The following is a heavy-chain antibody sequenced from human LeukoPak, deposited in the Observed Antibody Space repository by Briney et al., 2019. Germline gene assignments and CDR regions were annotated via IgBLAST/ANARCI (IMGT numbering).Heavy chain of an antibody. CDR3: ARGAEQWLILRGTWLDP. V-gene: IGHV1-46*01. J-gene: IGHJ5*02. CDR1: GYTFTSYY. D-gene: IGHD6-19*01. CDR2: INPSGGST. Sequence: ASVKVSCKASGYTFTSYYMHWVRQAPGQGLEWMGIINPSGGSTTYAQKFQGRVAMTRDTSTTTVYMELNSLRSEDTAVYYCARGAEQWLILRGTWLDPWGQGTLVIVSS.